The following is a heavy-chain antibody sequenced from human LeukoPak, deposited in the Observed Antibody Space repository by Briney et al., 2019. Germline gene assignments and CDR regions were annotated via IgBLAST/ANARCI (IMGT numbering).Heavy chain of an antibody. CDR2: ISYDGSNK. J-gene: IGHJ3*02. CDR3: ARARSSHSLGRNDAFDI. V-gene: IGHV3-30-3*01. CDR1: GFTFSSYA. D-gene: IGHD7-27*01. Sequence: GGSLRLSCAASGFTFSSYAMHWVRQAPGKGLEWVAVISYDGSNKYYADSVKGRFTISRDNSKNTLYLQMNSLRAEDTAVYYCARARSSHSLGRNDAFDIWGQGTMVTVSS.